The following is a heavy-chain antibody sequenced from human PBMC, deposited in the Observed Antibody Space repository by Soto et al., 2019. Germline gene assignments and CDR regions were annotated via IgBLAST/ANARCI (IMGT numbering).Heavy chain of an antibody. CDR2: ISWNSGSI. Sequence: GGSLRLSCAASGFTFDDYAMHWVRQAPGKGLEWVSGISWNSGSIGYADSVKGRFTISRDNAKNSLYLQMNSLRAEDTAFYYCAKDQNDFWSGYYGRWFDPWGQGT. D-gene: IGHD3-3*01. CDR3: AKDQNDFWSGYYGRWFDP. V-gene: IGHV3-9*01. CDR1: GFTFDDYA. J-gene: IGHJ5*02.